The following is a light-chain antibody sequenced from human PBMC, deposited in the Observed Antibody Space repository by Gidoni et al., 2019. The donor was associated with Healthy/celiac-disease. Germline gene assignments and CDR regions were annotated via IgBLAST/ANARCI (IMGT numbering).Light chain of an antibody. V-gene: IGKV1-39*01. Sequence: DIQMTHSPSSLSASVGDRVTITCRASQSISSYLNWYQQKPGKAHKLLIYASSSLQSGVTSRFSGSGSGTDFNLTISSLKPEDFATYYCQQSYSTPPRYTFGQGTKLEIK. CDR2: ASS. CDR1: QSISSY. J-gene: IGKJ2*01. CDR3: QQSYSTPPRYT.